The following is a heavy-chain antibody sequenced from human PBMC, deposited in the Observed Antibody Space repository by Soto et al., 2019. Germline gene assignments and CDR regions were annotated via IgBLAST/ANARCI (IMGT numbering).Heavy chain of an antibody. CDR1: GFTFSSYA. CDR3: ANWRYSSGWTRLRGYFDY. D-gene: IGHD6-19*01. Sequence: GGSLRLSCAASGFTFSSYAMSWVRQAPGKGLEWVSAISGSGGSTYYADSVKGRFTISRDNSKNTLYLQMNSLRAEDTAVYYCANWRYSSGWTRLRGYFDYWGQGTLVTVSS. J-gene: IGHJ4*02. V-gene: IGHV3-23*01. CDR2: ISGSGGST.